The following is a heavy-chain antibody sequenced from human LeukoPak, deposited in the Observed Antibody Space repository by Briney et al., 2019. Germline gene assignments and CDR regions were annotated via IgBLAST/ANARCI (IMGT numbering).Heavy chain of an antibody. J-gene: IGHJ6*03. CDR1: GFTFDDYA. CDR3: AKDRRDIVATFYMDV. D-gene: IGHD5-12*01. CDR2: ISWDGGST. V-gene: IGHV3-43D*04. Sequence: GGSLRLSCAASGFTFDDYAMDWVRHAPGKGLEWVSLISWDGGSTYYADSVKGRFTISRDNSKNSLYLQMNSLRAEDTALYYCAKDRRDIVATFYMDVWGKGTTVTVSS.